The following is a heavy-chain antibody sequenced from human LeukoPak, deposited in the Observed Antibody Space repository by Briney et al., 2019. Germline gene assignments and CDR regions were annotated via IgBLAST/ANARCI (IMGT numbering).Heavy chain of an antibody. CDR3: ARGGWGYGSGSYYRKVDY. CDR1: GFTFSSYW. Sequence: GGSLRLSRAASGFTFSSYWMSWVRQAPGKGLEWVANIKQDGSEKYYVDSVKGRFTISRDNAKNSLYLQMNSLRAEDTAVYYCARGGWGYGSGSYYRKVDYWGQGTLVTVSS. D-gene: IGHD3-10*01. J-gene: IGHJ4*02. V-gene: IGHV3-7*01. CDR2: IKQDGSEK.